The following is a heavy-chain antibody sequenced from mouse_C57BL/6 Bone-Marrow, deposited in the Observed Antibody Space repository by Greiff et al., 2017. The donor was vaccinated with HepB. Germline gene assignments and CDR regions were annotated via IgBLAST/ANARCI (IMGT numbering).Heavy chain of an antibody. CDR3: ARGEVYYYGSSYNWYFDV. D-gene: IGHD1-1*01. V-gene: IGHV15-2*01. CDR1: DSEVFPIAY. J-gene: IGHJ1*03. CDR2: ILPSIGRT. Sequence: VQLQQSGSELRSPGSSVKLSCKDFDSEVFPIAYMSWVRQKPGHGFEWIGGILPSIGRTIYGEKFEDKATLDADTLSNTAYLELNSLTSEDSAIYYCARGEVYYYGSSYNWYFDVWGTGTTVTVSS.